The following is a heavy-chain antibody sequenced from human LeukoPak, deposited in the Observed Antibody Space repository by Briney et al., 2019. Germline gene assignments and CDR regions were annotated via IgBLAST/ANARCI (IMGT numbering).Heavy chain of an antibody. CDR3: VRGATAWVHFES. J-gene: IGHJ4*02. CDR2: IYYSGRT. Sequence: SETLSLTCTVSGGSIGSSYWSWIRQPPGKGLEWIGYIYYSGRTSYKPSLKSRGTISQDTPNNQFSLKLSSVTAADTAVYYCVRGATAWVHFESWGQGTLVTVSS. CDR1: GGSIGSSY. D-gene: IGHD1-26*01. V-gene: IGHV4-59*01.